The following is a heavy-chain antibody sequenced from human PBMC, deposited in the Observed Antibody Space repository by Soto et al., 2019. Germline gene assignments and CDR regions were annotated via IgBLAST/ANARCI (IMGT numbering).Heavy chain of an antibody. D-gene: IGHD6-19*01. CDR1: GFTFGSSW. Sequence: EVQLVEPGGGLVQPGGSVRLSCVASGFTFGSSWMHWVRQAPGKGLVGVSRISRDATTKNYAEYAKGRFTIARDNAENTLYLQVDSLTAEDTAVYYCARGPTGWYGYDYWGQGTLLTVSS. CDR2: ISRDATTK. J-gene: IGHJ4*02. CDR3: ARGPTGWYGYDY. V-gene: IGHV3-74*01.